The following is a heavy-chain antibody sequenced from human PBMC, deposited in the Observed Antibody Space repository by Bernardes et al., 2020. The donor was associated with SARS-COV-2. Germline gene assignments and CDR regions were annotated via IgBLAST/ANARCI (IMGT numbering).Heavy chain of an antibody. J-gene: IGHJ3*02. Sequence: GSLRLSCAASGFTFSNAWMSWVRQAPGKGLEWVGRIKSKTDGGTTDYAAPVKGRFTISRDDSKNTLYLQMNSLKTEDTAVYYCTTDFEEYYDFWSAHVQDAFDIWGQGTMVTVSS. V-gene: IGHV3-15*01. CDR2: IKSKTDGGTT. D-gene: IGHD3-3*01. CDR1: GFTFSNAW. CDR3: TTDFEEYYDFWSAHVQDAFDI.